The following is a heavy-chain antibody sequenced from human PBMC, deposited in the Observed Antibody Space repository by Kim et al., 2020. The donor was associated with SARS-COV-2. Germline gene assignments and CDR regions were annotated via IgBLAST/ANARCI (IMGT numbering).Heavy chain of an antibody. Sequence: GESLRLSCAASGFTFGDYYMGWFRLPPGKRLEWVSYISSSSSYTRDVESVRGRFTISRDNARSSLYLDMNNLRAEDTATYYCARDSSGLDAFDIWGQGTMVTVSS. J-gene: IGHJ3*02. CDR1: GFTFGDYY. D-gene: IGHD3-22*01. V-gene: IGHV3-11*05. CDR3: ARDSSGLDAFDI. CDR2: ISSSSSYT.